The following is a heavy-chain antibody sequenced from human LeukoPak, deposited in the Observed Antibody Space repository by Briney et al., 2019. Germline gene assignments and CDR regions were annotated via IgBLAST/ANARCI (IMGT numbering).Heavy chain of an antibody. CDR2: ISGSGGST. Sequence: QPGGSLRLSCAAPGFTFSSYAMSWVRQAPGKGLEWVSAISGSGGSTYYADSVKGRFTISRDNSKNTLYLQMNSLRAEDTAVYYCAKARDSSGWYFDYWGQGTLVTVSS. D-gene: IGHD6-19*01. CDR1: GFTFSSYA. V-gene: IGHV3-23*01. J-gene: IGHJ4*02. CDR3: AKARDSSGWYFDY.